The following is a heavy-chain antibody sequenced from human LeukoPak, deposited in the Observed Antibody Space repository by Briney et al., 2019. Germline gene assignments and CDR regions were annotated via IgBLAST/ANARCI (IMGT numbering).Heavy chain of an antibody. J-gene: IGHJ4*02. CDR3: ARDPYGSGSYYFDY. D-gene: IGHD3-10*01. CDR2: ISYDGSNK. CDR1: GFTFSSYA. V-gene: IGHV3-30*04. Sequence: GGSLRLSCAASGFTFSSYAMHWVRQAPGKGLEWAAVISYDGSNKYYADSVKGRFTISRDNSKNTLYLQMNSLRAEDTAVYYCARDPYGSGSYYFDYWGQGTLVTVSS.